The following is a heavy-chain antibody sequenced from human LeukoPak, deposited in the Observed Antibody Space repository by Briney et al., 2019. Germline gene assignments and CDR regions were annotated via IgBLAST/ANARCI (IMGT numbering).Heavy chain of an antibody. CDR1: GFTFSSYS. CDR3: ARDMYGSGSYYSTGGNY. J-gene: IGHJ4*02. Sequence: PGGSLRLSCAASGFTFSSYSMNWDRQAPGKGLEWVSSISSSSSYIYYADSVKGRFTISRDNAKNSLYLQMNSLRAEDTAVYYCARDMYGSGSYYSTGGNYWGQGTLVTVSS. CDR2: ISSSSSYI. V-gene: IGHV3-21*01. D-gene: IGHD3-10*01.